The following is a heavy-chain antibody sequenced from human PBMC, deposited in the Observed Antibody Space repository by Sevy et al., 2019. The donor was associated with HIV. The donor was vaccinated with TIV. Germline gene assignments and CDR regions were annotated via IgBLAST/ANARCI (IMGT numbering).Heavy chain of an antibody. CDR3: AREPATLTRGNYGMDV. V-gene: IGHV1-2*02. CDR2: INPNRGDT. Sequence: ASVKVSCKASGYTFSGYYMHWVRQVPGQGLEWMGWINPNRGDTNYAQTFQGRVTMTRDTSIRTAYLDLSRLRSQDTAVYFCAREPATLTRGNYGMDVWGQGTTVTVSS. CDR1: GYTFSGYY. J-gene: IGHJ6*02. D-gene: IGHD3-9*01.